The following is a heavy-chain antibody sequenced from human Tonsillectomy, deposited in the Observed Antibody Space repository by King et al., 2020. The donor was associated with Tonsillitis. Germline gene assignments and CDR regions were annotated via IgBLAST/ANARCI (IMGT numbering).Heavy chain of an antibody. D-gene: IGHD3-3*01. J-gene: IGHJ1*01. CDR1: GGSISSYY. CDR3: AGFYYDFWSGYYTSRAEYFHH. Sequence: VQLQESGPGLVKPSETLSLTCTVSGGSISSYYWSWIRQPPGKGLEWIGYIYYSGSTNYNPSLKSRVTISVDTSQNQFSLKLSSVTAADTAVYYCAGFYYDFWSGYYTSRAEYFHHWGQGTLVTVSS. V-gene: IGHV4-59*01. CDR2: IYYSGST.